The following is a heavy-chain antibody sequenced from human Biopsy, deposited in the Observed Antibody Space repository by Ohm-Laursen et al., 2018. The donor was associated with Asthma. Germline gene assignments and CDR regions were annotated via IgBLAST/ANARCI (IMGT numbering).Heavy chain of an antibody. J-gene: IGHJ6*02. D-gene: IGHD6-19*01. CDR3: ARCQVGYSSGWSLLLKKIYYSGMDV. V-gene: IGHV1-69*13. CDR1: GGTFSNFS. Sequence: ASVNVSCKAPGGTFSNFSISWVRQAPGQGLEWLGGIMTVFGTTNYAQKFQGRVTITADESTSTAYMEVTSLRSEDTAIYYCARCQVGYSSGWSLLLKKIYYSGMDVWGQGTAVTVSS. CDR2: IMTVFGTT.